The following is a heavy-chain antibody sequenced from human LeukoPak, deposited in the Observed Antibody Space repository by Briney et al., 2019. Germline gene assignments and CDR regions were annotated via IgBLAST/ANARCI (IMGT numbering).Heavy chain of an antibody. V-gene: IGHV1-8*01. CDR2: MNPHSGNT. J-gene: IGHJ4*02. Sequence: ASVKVSCKASGYTFISYDINWVRQATGQGLEWMGWMNPHSGNTGYAQKFQGRVTMTRDTSITTAYMELSNLKSEDTAVYYCARRLAVPGPLPDYWGQGTLVTVSS. CDR1: GYTFISYD. D-gene: IGHD6-19*01. CDR3: ARRLAVPGPLPDY.